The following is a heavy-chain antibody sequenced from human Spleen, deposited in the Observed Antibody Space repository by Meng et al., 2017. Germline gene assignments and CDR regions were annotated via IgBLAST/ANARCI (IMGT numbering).Heavy chain of an antibody. D-gene: IGHD6-13*01. CDR1: GGSFSGYY. CDR2: INHSGST. V-gene: IGHV4-34*01. Sequence: QVQLQQWGAGLLKPSETLSLTCAVYGGSFSGYYWSWIRQPPGKGLEWIGDINHSGSTNYNPSLKSRVTISVGTSKNQFSLKLSSVTAADTAVYYCARGGGDSWYIDYWGQGTLVTVSS. CDR3: ARGGGDSWYIDY. J-gene: IGHJ4*02.